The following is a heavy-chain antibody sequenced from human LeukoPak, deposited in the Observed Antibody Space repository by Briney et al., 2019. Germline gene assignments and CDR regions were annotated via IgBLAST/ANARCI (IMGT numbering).Heavy chain of an antibody. CDR2: ISGTDGST. Sequence: GGSLRLSCAASGITFSSYAMSWVRQAPGKGLEWVSGISGTDGSTYYVDSVKGRFTISRDNSKNTLYLQMNSLRAEDTAVYYCAKGLSGGGQRGYFDYWGQGTLVTVSS. CDR1: GITFSSYA. D-gene: IGHD4-23*01. V-gene: IGHV3-23*01. CDR3: AKGLSGGGQRGYFDY. J-gene: IGHJ4*02.